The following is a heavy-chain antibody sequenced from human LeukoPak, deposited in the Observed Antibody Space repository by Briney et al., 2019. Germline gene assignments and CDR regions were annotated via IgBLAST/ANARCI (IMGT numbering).Heavy chain of an antibody. Sequence: GESLKISCKGSGYIFTNNWIGWVRQMPGKGLEWMGIIYPGDSDTRYSPSFEGQVTISVDKSISTAYLQWSSLKASDTAMYYCATLLGGVFDPWGQGTLVTVSS. D-gene: IGHD3-16*01. J-gene: IGHJ5*02. CDR1: GYIFTNNW. CDR2: IYPGDSDT. CDR3: ATLLGGVFDP. V-gene: IGHV5-51*01.